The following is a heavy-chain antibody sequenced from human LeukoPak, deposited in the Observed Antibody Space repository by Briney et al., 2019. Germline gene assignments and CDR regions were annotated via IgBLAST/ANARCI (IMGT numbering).Heavy chain of an antibody. D-gene: IGHD3-22*01. J-gene: IGHJ4*02. Sequence: GSSVKVSCKASGGTFSSYAISWVRQAPEQGLEWMGRIIPIFGTANYAQKFQGRVTITTDESTSTAYMELSSLRSEDTAVYYCARDRSVEGRYYYDSNGLHYFDYWGQRTLVTVSS. CDR3: ARDRSVEGRYYYDSNGLHYFDY. CDR1: GGTFSSYA. CDR2: IIPIFGTA. V-gene: IGHV1-69*05.